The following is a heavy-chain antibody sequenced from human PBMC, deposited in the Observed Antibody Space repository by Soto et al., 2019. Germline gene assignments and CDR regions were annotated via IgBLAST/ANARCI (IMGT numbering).Heavy chain of an antibody. J-gene: IGHJ4*02. CDR2: IYYSGST. CDR3: TRHHPHHYDSSGYFDY. Sequence: SETLSLTCTVSGGSISSSSYYWGWIRQPPGKGLEWIGSIYYSGSTYYNLSLKSRVTISVDTSKNQFSLKLSSVTAADTAVYYCTRHHPHHYDSSGYFDYWGQGTPVTVSS. V-gene: IGHV4-39*01. CDR1: GGSISSSSYY. D-gene: IGHD3-22*01.